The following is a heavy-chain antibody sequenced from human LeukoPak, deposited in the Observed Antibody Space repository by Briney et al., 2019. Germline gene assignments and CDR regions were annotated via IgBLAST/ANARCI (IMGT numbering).Heavy chain of an antibody. CDR1: GYTFTTYF. CDR2: ISAHNGNT. J-gene: IGHJ4*02. Sequence: ASVKVSCKASGYTFTTYFLHWVRQAPGQGLEWMGWISAHNGNTNYAQKLQGRVTMTTDTSTSTAYMELRSLRSDDTAVYYCARAVWPYDSSGYYPYWGQGTLVTVSS. D-gene: IGHD3-22*01. CDR3: ARAVWPYDSSGYYPY. V-gene: IGHV1-18*04.